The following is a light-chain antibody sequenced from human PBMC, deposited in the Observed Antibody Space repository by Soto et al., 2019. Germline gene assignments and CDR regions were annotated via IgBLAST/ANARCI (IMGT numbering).Light chain of an antibody. V-gene: IGKV3-20*01. CDR1: QSVSSNF. Sequence: EIVLTQSPGTLSLSPGDRATLSCRASQSVSSNFLAWYQQKPGQAPRLLIYGASIRATGIPDRFSGSGSGTDFTLTIRRLEPEDFAMYFCHQYGSSPQTFGKGTKVEIK. CDR3: HQYGSSPQT. CDR2: GAS. J-gene: IGKJ1*01.